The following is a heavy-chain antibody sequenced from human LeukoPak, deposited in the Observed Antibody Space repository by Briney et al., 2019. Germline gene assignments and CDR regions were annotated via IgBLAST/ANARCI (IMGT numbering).Heavy chain of an antibody. CDR2: TRNKANSYTT. Sequence: GRSLRLSCAASGFTFSSYGMHWVRQAPGKGLEWVGRTRNKANSYTTEYAASVKGRFTISRDDSKNSLYLQMNSLKTEDTAVYYCARNYDYGDYQSDAFDIWGQGTMVTVSS. CDR3: ARNYDYGDYQSDAFDI. J-gene: IGHJ3*02. V-gene: IGHV3-72*01. D-gene: IGHD4-17*01. CDR1: GFTFSSYG.